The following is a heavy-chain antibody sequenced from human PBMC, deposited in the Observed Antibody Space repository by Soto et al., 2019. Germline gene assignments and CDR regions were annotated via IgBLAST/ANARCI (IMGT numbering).Heavy chain of an antibody. CDR1: GYTFTSYY. Sequence: ASVKVSCKASGYTFTSYYMHWVRQAPGQGLEWMGIINPSGGSTSYAQKFQGRVTMTRDTSTSTVYMELSSLRSEDTAVFYCAIARRRDGYNCYHYGMAVWGQGTTVTVSS. CDR3: AIARRRDGYNCYHYGMAV. CDR2: INPSGGST. J-gene: IGHJ6*02. V-gene: IGHV1-46*01. D-gene: IGHD5-12*01.